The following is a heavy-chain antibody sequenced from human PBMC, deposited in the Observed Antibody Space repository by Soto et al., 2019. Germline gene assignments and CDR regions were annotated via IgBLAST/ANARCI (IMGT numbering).Heavy chain of an antibody. CDR2: IYYSGST. V-gene: IGHV4-31*03. J-gene: IGHJ4*02. CDR1: GGSISSGGYY. CDR3: ARSLAVSAVLGY. Sequence: SETLSLTCTVSGGSISSGGYYWSWIRQHPGKGLEWIGYIYYSGSTYYNPSLKSRVTISVDTSKNQFSLKLSSVTAADTAVYYCARSLAVSAVLGYWGQGTLVTVSS. D-gene: IGHD4-17*01.